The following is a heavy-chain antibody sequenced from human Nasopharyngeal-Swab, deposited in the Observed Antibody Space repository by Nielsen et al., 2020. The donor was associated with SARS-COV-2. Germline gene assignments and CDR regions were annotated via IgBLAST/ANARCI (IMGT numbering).Heavy chain of an antibody. D-gene: IGHD3-9*01. CDR3: AAAYYDILTGLDYYYYYGMDV. V-gene: IGHV1-58*02. CDR1: GFTFTSSA. J-gene: IGHJ6*02. CDR2: IVVGSGNT. Sequence: SVKVSCKASGFTFTSSAMQWVRQARGQRLEWIGWIVVGSGNTNYAQKFQERVTITRDMSTSTAYMGLSSLRSEDTAVYYCAAAYYDILTGLDYYYYYGMDVWGQGTTATVSS.